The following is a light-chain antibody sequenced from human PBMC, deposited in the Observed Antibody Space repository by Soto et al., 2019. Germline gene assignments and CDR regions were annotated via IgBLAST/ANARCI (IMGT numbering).Light chain of an antibody. CDR2: DVS. V-gene: IGLV2-11*01. J-gene: IGLJ2*01. CDR1: SSDVGGYNY. CDR3: CSYAGIYTLV. Sequence: QSALTQPRSVSGSPGQSVTISCTGTSSDVGGYNYVSWYQQHPGKAPKLMIYDVSKRPSGVADRFSGSKSGNTASLTISGLQAEDEADYYCCSYAGIYTLVFGGGTKLTVL.